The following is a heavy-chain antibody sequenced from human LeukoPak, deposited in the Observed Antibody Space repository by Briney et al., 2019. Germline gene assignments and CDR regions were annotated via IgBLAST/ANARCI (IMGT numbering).Heavy chain of an antibody. J-gene: IGHJ4*02. CDR2: ISAYNGNT. CDR3: AREYSGYDWGQFDY. D-gene: IGHD5-12*01. V-gene: IGHV1-18*01. CDR1: AYTFTSYG. Sequence: ASVKVSCKASAYTFTSYGISWVRQAPGQGLEWMGWISAYNGNTNYAQKLQGRVTMTTDTSTSTAYMELRSLRSDDTAVYYCAREYSGYDWGQFDYWGQGTLVTVSS.